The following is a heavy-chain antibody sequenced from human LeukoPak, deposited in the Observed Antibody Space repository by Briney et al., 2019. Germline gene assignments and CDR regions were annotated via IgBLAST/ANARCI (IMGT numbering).Heavy chain of an antibody. CDR3: ARDPGYSGFETRGWFDP. CDR2: ISTSGST. V-gene: IGHV4-4*07. CDR1: GASISSYY. Sequence: SETLSLTCTVSGASISSYYCTWIRQPAGKGLEWIGRISTSGSTDYNPSLKRRVTLSVDTSKNQFSLKLRSVTAADTAVCYCARDPGYSGFETRGWFDPWGQGTLVTVSS. D-gene: IGHD5-12*01. J-gene: IGHJ5*02.